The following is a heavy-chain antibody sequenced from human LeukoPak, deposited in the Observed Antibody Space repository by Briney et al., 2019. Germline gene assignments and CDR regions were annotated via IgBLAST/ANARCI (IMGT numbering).Heavy chain of an antibody. CDR1: GGSFSGYY. Sequence: SESLSLTCAVYGGSFSGYYWSWIRQPPGKGLEWIGEINHSGSTNYNPSLKSRVTISVDTSKNQFSLKLSSVTAANTAVYYCARAGDYGDPWDYWGQGTLVTVSS. CDR2: INHSGST. J-gene: IGHJ4*02. CDR3: ARAGDYGDPWDY. V-gene: IGHV4-34*01. D-gene: IGHD4-17*01.